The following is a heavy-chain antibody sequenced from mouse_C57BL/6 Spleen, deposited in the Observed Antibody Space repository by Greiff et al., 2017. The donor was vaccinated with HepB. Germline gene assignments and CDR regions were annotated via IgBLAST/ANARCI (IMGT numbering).Heavy chain of an antibody. D-gene: IGHD1-1*01. J-gene: IGHJ1*03. CDR3: ARRHYGSTYGFDV. CDR2: INPGSGGT. Sequence: QVQLQQSGAELVRPGTSVKVSCKASGYAFTNYLIEWVKQRPGQGLEWIGVINPGSGGTNYNEKFKGKATLTADKSSSTAYMQLSSLTSEDSAVYFCARRHYGSTYGFDVWGTGTTVTVSS. CDR1: GYAFTNYL. V-gene: IGHV1-54*01.